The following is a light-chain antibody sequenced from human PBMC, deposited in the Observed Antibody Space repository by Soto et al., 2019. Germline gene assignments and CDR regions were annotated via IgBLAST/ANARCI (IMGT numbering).Light chain of an antibody. CDR1: SSDVGGYNH. Sequence: QSALTQPASVSGSPGQSITISCTGTSSDVGGYNHVSWYQQHSGKAPKLMIYEGSKRPSGVSNRFSGSKSGNTASLTISGLQAEDEADYYCCSYAGSSTVVFGGGTKLTVL. J-gene: IGLJ2*01. V-gene: IGLV2-23*01. CDR3: CSYAGSSTVV. CDR2: EGS.